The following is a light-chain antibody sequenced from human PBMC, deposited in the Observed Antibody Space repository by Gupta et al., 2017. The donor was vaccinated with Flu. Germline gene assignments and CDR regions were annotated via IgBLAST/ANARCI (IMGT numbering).Light chain of an antibody. CDR1: QSVSSY. CDR2: DAS. J-gene: IGKJ5*01. Sequence: ERATLSCRASQSVSSYLAWYQQKPGQAPRLLICDASNRATGIPARFSGSGSGTDFTLTISSLEPEDFAVYYCQQRANWPPNTFGQGTRLEIK. V-gene: IGKV3-11*01. CDR3: QQRANWPPNT.